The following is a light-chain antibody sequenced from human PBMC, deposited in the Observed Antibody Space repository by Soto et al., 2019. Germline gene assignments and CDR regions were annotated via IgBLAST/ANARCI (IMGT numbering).Light chain of an antibody. V-gene: IGKV1-9*01. CDR3: QQLNGYLELT. J-gene: IGKJ4*01. CDR2: DAS. CDR1: QGISTY. Sequence: DIQLTQSPSFQSHSVGQRVPITCXXSQGISTYLAWYQQKLGKAPKLLIYDASTLQSGVPSRFSGSRSGTEFTLTISSLQPEDFATYYCQQLNGYLELTFGGGTKVDIK.